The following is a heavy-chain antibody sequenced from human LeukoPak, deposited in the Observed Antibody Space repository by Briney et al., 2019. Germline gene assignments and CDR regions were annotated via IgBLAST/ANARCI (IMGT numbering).Heavy chain of an antibody. CDR3: ATSKYNWNDVFDY. D-gene: IGHD1-1*01. Sequence: GESLRISCKGSGYSFTSYWIGWVRQMPGKGLEWMGIIYPGDSDTRYSPSFQGQVTISADKSISTAYLQWSSLKTSDTAIYYCATSKYNWNDVFDYWGQGTLVTVSS. V-gene: IGHV5-51*01. J-gene: IGHJ4*02. CDR1: GYSFTSYW. CDR2: IYPGDSDT.